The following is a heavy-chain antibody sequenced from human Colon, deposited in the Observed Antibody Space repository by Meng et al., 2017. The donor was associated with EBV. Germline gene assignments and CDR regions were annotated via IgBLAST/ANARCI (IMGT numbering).Heavy chain of an antibody. CDR3: ARDYYASGFVFDL. CDR2: ISHSGTT. Sequence: QMQLQESGPGQVKPSGTLSLTCAVSGGSIDSDNWWNWVRQTPGKGLEWIGEISHSGTTNYNPSLKSRVTISIDKSKNQFSLKLTSVTAADTAVYYCARDYYASGFVFDLWGQGTLVTVSS. J-gene: IGHJ5*02. CDR1: GGSIDSDNW. D-gene: IGHD3-10*01. V-gene: IGHV4-4*02.